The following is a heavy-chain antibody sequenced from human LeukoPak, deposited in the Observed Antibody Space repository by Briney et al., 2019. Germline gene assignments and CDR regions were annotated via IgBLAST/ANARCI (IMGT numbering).Heavy chain of an antibody. Sequence: SETLSLTCTVSGGSISSSSYYWGWIRQPPGKGLEWIGSIYYSGSTYYNPSLKSRVTISVDTSKNQFSLKLSSVTAADTAVYYCASWYGGYCSSTSCYGLDYWGQGTLVTVSS. J-gene: IGHJ4*02. CDR2: IYYSGST. D-gene: IGHD2-2*01. V-gene: IGHV4-39*07. CDR1: GGSISSSSYY. CDR3: ASWYGGYCSSTSCYGLDY.